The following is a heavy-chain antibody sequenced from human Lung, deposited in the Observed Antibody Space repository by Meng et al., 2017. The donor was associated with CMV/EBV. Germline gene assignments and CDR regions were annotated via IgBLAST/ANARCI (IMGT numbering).Heavy chain of an antibody. D-gene: IGHD3-3*01. CDR3: VRDLPPYYDFWSGYLDF. J-gene: IGHJ4*02. V-gene: IGHV3-21*01. CDR1: GFTFSGYC. CDR2: ISSSSTYI. Sequence: GGSLRLXXAASGFTFSGYCMNWVRQAPGKGLEWVSSISSSSTYIYYADSVKGRFTISRDNAKNSLYLEMNSLRAEDTAVYCCVRDLPPYYDFWSGYLDFWGQGXLVTVSS.